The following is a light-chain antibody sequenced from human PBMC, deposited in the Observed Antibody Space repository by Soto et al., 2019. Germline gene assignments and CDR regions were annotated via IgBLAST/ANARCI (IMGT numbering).Light chain of an antibody. J-gene: IGKJ3*01. CDR1: QSVSRY. V-gene: IGKV3-15*01. Sequence: ERVMTQSPATLSVSPGERATLSCRASQSVSRYVAWYQQKPGQAPRLLIYGASTRATGIPARFSGSGSGTDFTLTINSLQSEDFAVYYCQQYDNWPLTFGPGTKVDIK. CDR3: QQYDNWPLT. CDR2: GAS.